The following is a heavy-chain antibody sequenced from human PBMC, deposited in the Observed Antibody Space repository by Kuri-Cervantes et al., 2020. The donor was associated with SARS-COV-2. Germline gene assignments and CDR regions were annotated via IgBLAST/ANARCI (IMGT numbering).Heavy chain of an antibody. V-gene: IGHV1-2*02. D-gene: IGHD1-7*01. CDR2: INPNSGGT. J-gene: IGHJ4*02. CDR3: ARAKGTLGFFDY. Sequence: ASVKVSCKASGYTFTSYGISRVRQAPGQGLEWMGWINPNSGGTNYAQKFQGRVTMTRDTSISTAYMELSRLRSDDTAVYYCARAKGTLGFFDYWGQGTLVTVSS. CDR1: GYTFTSYG.